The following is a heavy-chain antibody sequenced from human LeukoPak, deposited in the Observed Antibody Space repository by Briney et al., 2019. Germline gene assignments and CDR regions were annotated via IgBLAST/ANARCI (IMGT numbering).Heavy chain of an antibody. CDR3: ARGRSPNTAMVTTFDY. J-gene: IGHJ4*02. V-gene: IGHV1-69*05. D-gene: IGHD5-18*01. CDR2: IIPIIGTA. Sequence: GASVKVSCKASGGTFSSYAISWVRQAPGQGLEWMGGIIPIIGTANYAQKFQGRVTITTDESTSTAYMELSSLRSEDTAVYYCARGRSPNTAMVTTFDYWGQGTLVTVSS. CDR1: GGTFSSYA.